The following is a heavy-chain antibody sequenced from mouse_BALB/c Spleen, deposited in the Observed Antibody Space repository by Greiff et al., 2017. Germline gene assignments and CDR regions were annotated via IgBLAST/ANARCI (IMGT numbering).Heavy chain of an antibody. CDR3: ARMGDGYFYAMDY. CDR2: IDPANGNT. CDR1: GFNIKDTY. Sequence: EVQLQHSGAELVKPGASVKLSCTASGFNIKDTYMHWVKQRPEQVLQWIGRIDPANGNTKYDPKFQGKATITADTSSNTAYLQLSSLTSEDTAVYYCARMGDGYFYAMDYWGQGTSVTVSS. D-gene: IGHD2-3*01. J-gene: IGHJ4*01. V-gene: IGHV14-3*02.